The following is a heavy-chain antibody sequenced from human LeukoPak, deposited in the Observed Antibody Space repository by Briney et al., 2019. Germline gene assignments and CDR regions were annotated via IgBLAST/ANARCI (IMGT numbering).Heavy chain of an antibody. J-gene: IGHJ4*02. V-gene: IGHV3-23*01. CDR1: GFTFSSYA. Sequence: GGSLRLSCAASGFTFSSYAMSWVRQAPGKGLEWVSAISGSGGSTYYADSVKGRFTISRDNSKNTLHLQMNSLRVEDTAVYYCAKDFDDSSGYYSENGGYWGQGTLVTVSS. CDR3: AKDFDDSSGYYSENGGY. CDR2: ISGSGGST. D-gene: IGHD3-22*01.